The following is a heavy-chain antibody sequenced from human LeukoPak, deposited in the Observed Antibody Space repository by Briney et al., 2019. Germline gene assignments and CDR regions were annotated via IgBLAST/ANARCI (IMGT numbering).Heavy chain of an antibody. CDR2: IYYSGST. J-gene: IGHJ6*03. V-gene: IGHV4-59*12. CDR3: ARDTTDYYGSGSAPYYYYYYMDV. CDR1: GGSISSYY. Sequence: SETLSLTCTVSGGSISSYYWSWIRQPPGKRLEWIGYIYYSGSTNYNPSLKSRVTISVDTSKNQFSLKLSSVTAADTAVHYCARDTTDYYGSGSAPYYYYYYMDVWGKGTTVTISS. D-gene: IGHD3-10*01.